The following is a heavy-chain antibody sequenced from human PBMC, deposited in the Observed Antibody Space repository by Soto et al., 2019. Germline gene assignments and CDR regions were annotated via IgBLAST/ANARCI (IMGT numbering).Heavy chain of an antibody. J-gene: IGHJ5*02. CDR3: ARRALLWFGVQFDP. CDR2: IYYSGST. CDR1: GGSISSSSYY. V-gene: IGHV4-39*01. D-gene: IGHD3-10*01. Sequence: QLQLQESGPGLVKPSETLSLTCTVSGGSISSSSYYWGWIRQPPGKGLEWIGSIYYSGSTYYSPSLKSRVTISVDTSKNQFSLKLSSVTAADTAVYYCARRALLWFGVQFDPWGQGTLVTVSS.